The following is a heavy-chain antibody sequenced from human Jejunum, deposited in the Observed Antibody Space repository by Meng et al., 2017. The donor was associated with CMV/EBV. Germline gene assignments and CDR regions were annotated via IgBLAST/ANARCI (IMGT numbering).Heavy chain of an antibody. D-gene: IGHD2-2*01. Sequence: FDYFTMNWVRQAPGKGLEWVSLISWDGSSTYYADSVKGRSTISRDNSKNSLYLQMNSLRSDDTALYYCAKGGFCTTSSCTRGAFDMWGQGTMVTVSS. J-gene: IGHJ3*02. V-gene: IGHV3-43*01. CDR2: ISWDGSST. CDR1: FDYFT. CDR3: AKGGFCTTSSCTRGAFDM.